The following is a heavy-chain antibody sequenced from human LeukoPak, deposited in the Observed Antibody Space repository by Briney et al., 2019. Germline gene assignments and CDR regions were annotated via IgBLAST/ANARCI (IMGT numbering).Heavy chain of an antibody. D-gene: IGHD6-19*01. CDR3: AKRLGDSSAYGALDI. CDR1: GFTFSSYA. CDR2: ISGSGGST. V-gene: IGHV3-23*01. Sequence: PGGSLRLSCAASGFTFSSYAMSWVRQAPGKGLEWVSAISGSGGSTYYADSVTGRFTLSRDNSKNTLYLQMNNLRAEDTAVYYCAKRLGDSSAYGALDIWGQGTMVTVSS. J-gene: IGHJ3*02.